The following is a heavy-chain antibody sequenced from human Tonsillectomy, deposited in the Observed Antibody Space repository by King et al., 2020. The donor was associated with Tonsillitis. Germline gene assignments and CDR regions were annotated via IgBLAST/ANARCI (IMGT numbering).Heavy chain of an antibody. Sequence: VQLQQWGAGLLKPSETLSLTCAVYGGSFSGYYWSWIRQPPGKGLEWIGEINHSGSTNYNPSLKSRVTISVDTSKNQFSLKLSSVTAADTAVYYCARVGGDAGWAFDYWGQGTLVTVSS. CDR2: INHSGST. D-gene: IGHD3-16*01. V-gene: IGHV4-34*01. J-gene: IGHJ4*02. CDR3: ARVGGDAGWAFDY. CDR1: GGSFSGYY.